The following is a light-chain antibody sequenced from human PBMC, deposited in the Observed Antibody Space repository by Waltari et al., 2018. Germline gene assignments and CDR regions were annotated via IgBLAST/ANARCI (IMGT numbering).Light chain of an antibody. CDR2: DVS. J-gene: IGLJ2*01. CDR1: SSDVGGYNY. Sequence: QSALTQPRSVSGSPGQSVTISCTGTSSDVGGYNYVSWHQQHPGKAPKLMIYDVSKRPSGVPDRFSGSKSGNTASLTISGLQAEDEADYYCCSYAGIYVVFGGGTKLTVL. V-gene: IGLV2-11*01. CDR3: CSYAGIYVV.